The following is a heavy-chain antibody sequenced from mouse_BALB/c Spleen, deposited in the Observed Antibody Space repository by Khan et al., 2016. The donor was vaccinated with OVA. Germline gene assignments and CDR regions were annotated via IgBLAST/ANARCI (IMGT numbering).Heavy chain of an antibody. Sequence: VQLQQSGAELVKPGASVKLSCTASGFNIKDTYIHWVKQRPEQGLEWIGRIDPANGDTKCYPKFQGKATIRSDTSSNTAYLQLSSLTSEDTAVYYCGRFFAQLYGSGWFAYWGQGTLVTVSA. CDR2: IDPANGDT. CDR1: GFNIKDTY. D-gene: IGHD1-1*01. CDR3: GRFFAQLYGSGWFAY. V-gene: IGHV14-3*02. J-gene: IGHJ3*01.